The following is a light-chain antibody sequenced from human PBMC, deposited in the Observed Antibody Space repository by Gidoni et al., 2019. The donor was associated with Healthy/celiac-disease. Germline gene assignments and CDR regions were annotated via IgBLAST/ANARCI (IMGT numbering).Light chain of an antibody. J-gene: IGLJ2*01. Sequence: QSVLPPPPSASAAPGQKVTISCSGRSSNIGNNYVSWYQQLPGPAPKLLIYDNNKRPSGIPDRFSGSKSGTAATLGITGLQTGDEADYYCGTCDSFLIAVVFGGGTKLTVL. CDR1: SSNIGNNY. V-gene: IGLV1-51*01. CDR3: GTCDSFLIAVV. CDR2: DNN.